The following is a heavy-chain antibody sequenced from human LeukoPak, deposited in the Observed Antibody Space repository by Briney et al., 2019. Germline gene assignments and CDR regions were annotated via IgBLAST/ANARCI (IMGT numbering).Heavy chain of an antibody. CDR1: GGTFSSYA. V-gene: IGHV1-69*04. Sequence: GASVKVSCKASGGTFSSYAISWVRQAPGQGLEWMGRIIPILGIANYVQKFQGRVTITADKSTSTAYMELSSLRSEDTAVYYCARGSGEYFDWLLYTEFFDYWGQGTLVTVSS. J-gene: IGHJ4*02. CDR3: ARGSGEYFDWLLYTEFFDY. D-gene: IGHD3-9*01. CDR2: IIPILGIA.